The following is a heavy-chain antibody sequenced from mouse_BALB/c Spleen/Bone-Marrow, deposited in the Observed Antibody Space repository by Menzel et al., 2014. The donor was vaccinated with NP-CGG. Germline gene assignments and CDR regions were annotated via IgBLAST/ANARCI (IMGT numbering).Heavy chain of an antibody. D-gene: IGHD3-1*01. J-gene: IGHJ2*01. V-gene: IGHV5-6-4*01. Sequence: EVLLVESGAGLVKLGGSLKLSCAASGYSFSSYTMSWVRQTLEKRLEWIATITSGGSDTYYPDSVKGRFTISRDNAKNPLYLQMSRLKSEDTAMYYCSRDNGPFDYWGQGTTLTVSS. CDR3: SRDNGPFDY. CDR2: ITSGGSDT. CDR1: GYSFSSYT.